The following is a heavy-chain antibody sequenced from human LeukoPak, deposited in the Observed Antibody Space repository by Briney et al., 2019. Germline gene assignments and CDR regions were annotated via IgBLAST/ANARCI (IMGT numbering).Heavy chain of an antibody. Sequence: GGSLRLSCAASGFTFSSYWMHWVRQAPGKGLVWVSRINSDGSSTSYADSVKGRFTISRDNAKNTLYLQMNSLRAEDTAAYYCARDRGYYYDSSGLDYWGQGTLATVSS. D-gene: IGHD3-22*01. J-gene: IGHJ4*02. CDR1: GFTFSSYW. V-gene: IGHV3-74*01. CDR2: INSDGSST. CDR3: ARDRGYYYDSSGLDY.